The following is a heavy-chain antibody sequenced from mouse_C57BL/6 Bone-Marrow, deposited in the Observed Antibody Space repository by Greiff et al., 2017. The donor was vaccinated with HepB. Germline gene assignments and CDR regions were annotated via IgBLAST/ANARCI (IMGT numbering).Heavy chain of an antibody. J-gene: IGHJ1*03. CDR3: SFYDYGSSYWYFDV. CDR1: GYTFTSYG. D-gene: IGHD1-1*01. CDR2: IYPRSGNT. Sequence: QVQLQQSGAELARPGASVKLSCKASGYTFTSYGIIWVKQRTGQGLEWIGEIYPRSGNTYYNEKFKGKATLTADQSYSTAYMELRSLTSEDSAVYFCSFYDYGSSYWYFDVWGTGTTVTVSS. V-gene: IGHV1-81*01.